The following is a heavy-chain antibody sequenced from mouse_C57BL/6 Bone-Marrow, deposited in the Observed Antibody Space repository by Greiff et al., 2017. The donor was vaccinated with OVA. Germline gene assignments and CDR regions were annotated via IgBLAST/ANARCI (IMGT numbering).Heavy chain of an antibody. CDR3: AREGKLGPAWFAY. CDR1: GYTFTSYW. J-gene: IGHJ3*01. CDR2: IDTSDSYT. Sequence: VQLQQPGAELVRPGTSVKLSCKASGYTFTSYWMHWVKQRPGQGLEWIGVIDTSDSYTNYNQKFKGKATLPVDTSSSTAYMQLSSLTSEDSAVYYCAREGKLGPAWFAYWGQGTLVTVSA. V-gene: IGHV1-59*01. D-gene: IGHD4-1*01.